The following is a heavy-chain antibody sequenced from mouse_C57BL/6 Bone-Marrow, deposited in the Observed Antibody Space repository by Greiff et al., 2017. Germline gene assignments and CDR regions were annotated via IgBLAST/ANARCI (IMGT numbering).Heavy chain of an antibody. Sequence: EVQLVESGGGLVKPGGSLKLSCAASGFTFSSYAMSWVRQTPEKRLEWVATISDGGSYTYYPDNVKGRVTISRDNAKNNLYLQMSHLKSEDTAMYYCARASDGDFDYGGQGTTLTVSS. D-gene: IGHD2-13*01. V-gene: IGHV5-4*01. CDR1: GFTFSSYA. CDR2: ISDGGSYT. CDR3: ARASDGDFDY. J-gene: IGHJ2*01.